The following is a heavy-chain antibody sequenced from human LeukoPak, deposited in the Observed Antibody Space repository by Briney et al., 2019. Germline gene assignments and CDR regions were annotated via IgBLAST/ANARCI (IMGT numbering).Heavy chain of an antibody. Sequence: SETLSLACTVSGGSISSYYWSWIRQPPGKGLEWIGYIYYSGSTNYNPSLKSRVTISVDTSKNQLSLRLSSVTAADTAVYYCARWGATHFMGTPDDAFDIWGQGTMVTVSS. V-gene: IGHV4-59*01. CDR1: GGSISSYY. D-gene: IGHD1-14*01. J-gene: IGHJ3*02. CDR2: IYYSGST. CDR3: ARWGATHFMGTPDDAFDI.